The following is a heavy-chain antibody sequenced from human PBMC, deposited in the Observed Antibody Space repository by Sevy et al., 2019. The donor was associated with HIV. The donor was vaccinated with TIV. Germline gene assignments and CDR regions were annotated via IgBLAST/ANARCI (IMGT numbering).Heavy chain of an antibody. V-gene: IGHV3-23*01. CDR3: AKGDYVFPKPYYMDV. Sequence: GGSLRLSCAASGFTFSSYAMSWVRQAPGKGLEWVSAISGSGGSTYYADSVKGRFTISRDNSKNTLYLQMNSLRAEDMAVYYCAKGDYVFPKPYYMDVWGKGTTVTVSS. CDR2: ISGSGGST. J-gene: IGHJ6*03. D-gene: IGHD4-17*01. CDR1: GFTFSSYA.